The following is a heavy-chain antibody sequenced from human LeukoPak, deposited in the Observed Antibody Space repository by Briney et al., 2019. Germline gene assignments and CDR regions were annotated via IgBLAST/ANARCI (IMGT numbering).Heavy chain of an antibody. CDR1: GYTFTSYD. J-gene: IGHJ4*02. V-gene: IGHV1-8*01. CDR2: MSPNSGDT. CDR3: ARGPPNWGYDY. D-gene: IGHD7-27*01. Sequence: ASVKVSCKASGYTFTSYDFSWVRQATGQRPEWMGWMSPNSGDTGYAQKFQDRVTMTRNTSISTAYMELSSLRSDDTAVYYCARGPPNWGYDYWGPGTLVTVSS.